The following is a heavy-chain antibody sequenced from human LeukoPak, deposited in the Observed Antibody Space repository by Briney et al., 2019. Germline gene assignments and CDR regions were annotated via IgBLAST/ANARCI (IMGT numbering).Heavy chain of an antibody. CDR2: ISSSSSYI. CDR3: ARDHELYCSGGSCSRMDV. D-gene: IGHD2-15*01. J-gene: IGHJ6*03. V-gene: IGHV3-21*01. Sequence: PGGSLRLSCAASGFTFSSYSMNWVRQAPGKGLEWVPSISSSSSYIYYADSVKGRFTISRDNAKKSLYLQMSSLRAEDTAVYYCARDHELYCSGGSCSRMDVWGKGTTVTISS. CDR1: GFTFSSYS.